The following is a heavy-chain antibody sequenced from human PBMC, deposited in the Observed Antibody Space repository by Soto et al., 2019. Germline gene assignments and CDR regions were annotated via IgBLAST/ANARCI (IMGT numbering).Heavy chain of an antibody. CDR2: IYHSGST. V-gene: IGHV4-30-2*01. Sequence: PSETLSLTCAVSGGSISSGGYSWSWIRQPPGKGLEWIGYIYHSGSTYYNPSLKSRVTISVDRSKNQFSLKLSSVTAADTAVYYCARVSRGYSYGYVLDYRGQGTLVTVSS. J-gene: IGHJ4*02. CDR1: GGSISSGGYS. CDR3: ARVSRGYSYGYVLDY. D-gene: IGHD5-18*01.